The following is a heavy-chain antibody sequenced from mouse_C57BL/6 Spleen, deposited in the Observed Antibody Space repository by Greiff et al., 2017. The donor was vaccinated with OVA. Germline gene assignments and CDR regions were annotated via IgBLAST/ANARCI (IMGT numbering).Heavy chain of an antibody. CDR2: IDPSGSYT. V-gene: IGHV1-50*01. CDR3: ARTGYYYLDY. Sequence: QVQLQQPGAELVKPGASVKLSCKASGYTFTSYWMPWVQQRPGQGLEWIGEIDPSGSYTNYNQKFKGKSTLTVDTATSTAYMQLSSLTSEDSAVYYCARTGYYYLDYWGQGTTLTVSS. CDR1: GYTFTSYW. J-gene: IGHJ2*01.